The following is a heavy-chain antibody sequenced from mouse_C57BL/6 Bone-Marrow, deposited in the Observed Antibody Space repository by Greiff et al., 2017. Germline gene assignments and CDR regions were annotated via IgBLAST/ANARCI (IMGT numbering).Heavy chain of an antibody. D-gene: IGHD1-1*01. V-gene: IGHV14-4*01. CDR1: GFNIKDDY. CDR3: TTGTVVATEYFDV. Sequence: EVQVVESGAELVRPGASVKLSCTASGFNIKDDYMHWVKQRPEQGLEWIGWIDPENGDTEYASKFQGKATITADTSSNTAYLELSSLASEDTTVYYCTTGTVVATEYFDVWSTGTTVTVSS. J-gene: IGHJ1*03. CDR2: IDPENGDT.